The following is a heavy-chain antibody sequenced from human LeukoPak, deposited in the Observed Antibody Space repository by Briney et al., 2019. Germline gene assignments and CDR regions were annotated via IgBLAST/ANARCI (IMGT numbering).Heavy chain of an antibody. CDR2: ISGSGGST. D-gene: IGHD3-3*01. Sequence: GGSLRLSCAASGLTFSSYAMSWVRQAPGKGLEWVSAISGSGGSTYYADSVKGRFTISRDNSKNTLYLQMNSLGAEDTAVYYCAKTAYYDFWSGYHTEYYIDYWGQGTLVTVSS. CDR3: AKTAYYDFWSGYHTEYYIDY. J-gene: IGHJ4*02. V-gene: IGHV3-23*01. CDR1: GLTFSSYA.